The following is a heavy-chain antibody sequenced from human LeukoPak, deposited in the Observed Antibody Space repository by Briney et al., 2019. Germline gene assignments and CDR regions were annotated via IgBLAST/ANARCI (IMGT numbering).Heavy chain of an antibody. J-gene: IGHJ4*02. Sequence: GGSLRLSCAASGFTVSSNYMNWVRQAPGKGLEWVSVIYSGGSTYYSDSAKGRFTISRDNSKNTMYLQMNTLIAEDTAVYYCARRYSSGWWIDYWGQGTLVTVSS. CDR1: GFTVSSNY. CDR2: IYSGGST. D-gene: IGHD6-19*01. V-gene: IGHV3-53*01. CDR3: ARRYSSGWWIDY.